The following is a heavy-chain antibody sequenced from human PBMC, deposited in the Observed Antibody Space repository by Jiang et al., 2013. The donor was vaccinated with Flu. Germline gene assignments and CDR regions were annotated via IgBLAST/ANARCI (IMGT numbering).Heavy chain of an antibody. J-gene: IGHJ4*02. D-gene: IGHD3-10*01. CDR1: GYSFTSYW. CDR3: ARRDYYGSGSYAPEPYFDY. Sequence: EVQLVESGAEVKKPGESLKISCKGSGYSFTSYWIGWVRQMPGKGLEWMGIIYPGDSDTRYSPSFQGQVTISADKSISTAYLQWSSLKASDTAMYYCARRDYYGSGSYAPEPYFDYWGQGTLVTVSS. V-gene: IGHV5-51*01. CDR2: IYPGDSDT.